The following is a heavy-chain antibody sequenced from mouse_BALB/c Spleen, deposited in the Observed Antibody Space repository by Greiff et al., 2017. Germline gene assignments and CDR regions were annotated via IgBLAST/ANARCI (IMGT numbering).Heavy chain of an antibody. V-gene: IGHV5-6-4*01. CDR2: ISSGGSYT. J-gene: IGHJ1*01. Sequence: EVQGVESGGGLVKPGGSLKLSCAASGFTFSSYTMSWVRQTPEKRLEWVATISSGGSYTYYPDSVKGRFTISRDNAKNTLYLQMSSLKSEDTAMYYCTRRGDWYFDVWGAGTTVTVSS. CDR3: TRRGDWYFDV. CDR1: GFTFSSYT.